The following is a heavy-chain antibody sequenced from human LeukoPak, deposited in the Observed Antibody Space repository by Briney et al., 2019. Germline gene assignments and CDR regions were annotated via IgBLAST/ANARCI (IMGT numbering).Heavy chain of an antibody. CDR1: GYTFTSYG. J-gene: IGHJ2*01. CDR2: ISAYNGNT. D-gene: IGHD6-19*01. Sequence: ASVKVSCKASGYTFTSYGISWVRQAPGQGLEWMGWISAYNGNTNYAQKLQGRVTMTTDTSTSTACMELRSLRSDDTAVYYCARNPGVAGTRYFDLWGRGTLVTVSS. V-gene: IGHV1-18*01. CDR3: ARNPGVAGTRYFDL.